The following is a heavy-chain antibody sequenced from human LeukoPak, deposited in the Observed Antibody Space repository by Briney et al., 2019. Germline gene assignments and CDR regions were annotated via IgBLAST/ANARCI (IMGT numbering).Heavy chain of an antibody. CDR2: INHSENT. CDR3: ARGHWRSRAFGF. V-gene: IGHV4-34*01. CDR1: GGSFSTFD. Sequence: SETLSLTCAVSGGSFSTFDWSWIRQPPGKELEWIGEINHSENTNYNPSLKSRVTISVDTSKNQISLNLTSMTAADTATYYCARGHWRSRAFGFWGQGTLVTVSS. J-gene: IGHJ4*02. D-gene: IGHD1-1*01.